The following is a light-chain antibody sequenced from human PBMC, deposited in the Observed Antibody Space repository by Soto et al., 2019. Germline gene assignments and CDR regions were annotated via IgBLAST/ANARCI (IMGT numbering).Light chain of an antibody. CDR1: SSNIGSNT. CDR2: SNN. J-gene: IGLJ1*01. Sequence: QSVLTQPPSASGTPGQRVTISCSGSSSNIGSNTVNWYQQLPGTGPKLLIYSNNQRPSGVPDRFSGSKSGTSASLAISGLQSDDEADYYCSSYTSSSTRVFGTGTKLTVL. V-gene: IGLV1-44*01. CDR3: SSYTSSSTRV.